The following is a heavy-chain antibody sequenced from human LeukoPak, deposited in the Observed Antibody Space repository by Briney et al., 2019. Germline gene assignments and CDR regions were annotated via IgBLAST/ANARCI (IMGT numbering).Heavy chain of an antibody. J-gene: IGHJ4*02. D-gene: IGHD6-19*01. Sequence: GGSLRLSCEASGFTFSKYLMTWVRQAPGKGLEWVANIKTDGSQKYYVDSVKGRFTISRDNAKNTLYLQMNSLRAEDTAVYYCARAGIGVAGPIDYWGQGTLVTVSS. CDR1: GFTFSKYL. CDR3: ARAGIGVAGPIDY. CDR2: IKTDGSQK. V-gene: IGHV3-7*01.